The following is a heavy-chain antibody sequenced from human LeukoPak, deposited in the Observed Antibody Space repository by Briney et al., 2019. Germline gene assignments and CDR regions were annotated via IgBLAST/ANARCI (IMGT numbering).Heavy chain of an antibody. CDR3: ARETYCGGDCYAPFDY. V-gene: IGHV1-8*01. Sequence: ASVKVSCKASGYTFTSYDINWVRQATGQGLEWMGWMNPNSGNTGYAQKFQGRVTMTRNTSISTAYMELSSLRSEDTAVYYCARETYCGGDCYAPFDYWGQGTLVTVSS. D-gene: IGHD2-21*02. J-gene: IGHJ4*02. CDR1: GYTFTSYD. CDR2: MNPNSGNT.